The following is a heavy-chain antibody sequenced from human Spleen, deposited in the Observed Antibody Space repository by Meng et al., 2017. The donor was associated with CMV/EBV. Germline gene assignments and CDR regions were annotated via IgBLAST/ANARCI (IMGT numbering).Heavy chain of an antibody. D-gene: IGHD7-27*01. J-gene: IGHJ3*02. CDR2: IYPGDFDT. Sequence: GESLKISCKGSGYSFTDYWIGWVRQMPGKGLEWMGIIYPGDFDTRYSPSFQGQVTISVDKSISTAYLQWSSLKASDTAMYYCARPHDWGFPPDGFDIWGQGTMVTVSS. CDR3: ARPHDWGFPPDGFDI. CDR1: GYSFTDYW. V-gene: IGHV5-51*01.